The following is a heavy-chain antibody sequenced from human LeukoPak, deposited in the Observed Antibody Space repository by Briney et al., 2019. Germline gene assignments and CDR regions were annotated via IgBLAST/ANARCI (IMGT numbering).Heavy chain of an antibody. CDR2: ISSSGSTI. V-gene: IGHV3-11*01. CDR3: AREGITGTTVYYYGMDV. Sequence: GGSLRLSCAASGFTFSDYYMSWIRQAPGKGLEWVSYISSSGSTIYYADSVKVRFTISRDNAKNSLYLQMNSLRAEDTAVYYCAREGITGTTVYYYGMDVWGQGTTVTVSS. D-gene: IGHD1-20*01. J-gene: IGHJ6*02. CDR1: GFTFSDYY.